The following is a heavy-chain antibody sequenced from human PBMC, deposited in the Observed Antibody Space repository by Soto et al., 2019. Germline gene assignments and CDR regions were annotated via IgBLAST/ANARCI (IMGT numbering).Heavy chain of an antibody. D-gene: IGHD2-15*01. CDR1: GSSLSTSGVG. V-gene: IGHV2-5*01. CDR2: IYWNDDK. J-gene: IGHJ4*02. Sequence: SGPTLVNPTRTLTLTCTFSGSSLSTSGVGVGWIRQPPGKALEWLALIYWNDDKRYSPSLKSRLTITKDTSKNQVLLTMTNMDPVDTATYYCAHRRGMFGRHCSGGSCYGGYFDYWGQGTLVTVSS. CDR3: AHRRGMFGRHCSGGSCYGGYFDY.